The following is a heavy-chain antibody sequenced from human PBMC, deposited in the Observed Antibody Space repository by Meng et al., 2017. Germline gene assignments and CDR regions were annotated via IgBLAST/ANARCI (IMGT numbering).Heavy chain of an antibody. CDR1: GFTFSSYA. Sequence: GESLKISCAASGFTFSSYAMHWVRQAPGKGLEWVAVISYDGSNKYYADSVKGRFTISRDNSKTTLYVQMNSLRAEDTTVYYCARESGCSSGWNYFDYWGQGTLVTVSS. CDR3: ARESGCSSGWNYFDY. V-gene: IGHV3-30*01. J-gene: IGHJ4*02. CDR2: ISYDGSNK. D-gene: IGHD6-19*01.